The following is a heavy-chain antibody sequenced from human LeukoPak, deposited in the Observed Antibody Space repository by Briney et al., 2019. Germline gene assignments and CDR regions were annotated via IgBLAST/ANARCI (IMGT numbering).Heavy chain of an antibody. CDR1: GFTFSNYW. D-gene: IGHD1-26*01. CDR2: INSDGSST. V-gene: IGHV3-74*01. CDR3: TRRGASTGAFDI. J-gene: IGHJ6*04. Sequence: GGSLRLSCAASGFTFSNYWMHWVRQGPGKGLVWVSRINSDGSSTSYADSVKGRFTISRDNAKNTLYLQMKSLRAEDTAVYYCTRRGASTGAFDIWGKGTTVTISS.